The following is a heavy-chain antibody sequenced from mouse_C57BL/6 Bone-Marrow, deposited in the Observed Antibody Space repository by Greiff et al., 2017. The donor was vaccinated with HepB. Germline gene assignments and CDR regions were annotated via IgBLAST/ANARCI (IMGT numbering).Heavy chain of an antibody. J-gene: IGHJ1*03. V-gene: IGHV1-55*01. CDR2: IYPGSGST. Sequence: QVHVKQPGAELVKPGASVKMSCKASGYTFTSYWITWVKQRPGQGLEWIGDIYPGSGSTNYNEKFKSKATLTVDTSSSTAYMQLSSLTSEDSAVYYCAGSWYFDVWGTGTTVTVSS. CDR3: AGSWYFDV. D-gene: IGHD1-1*01. CDR1: GYTFTSYW.